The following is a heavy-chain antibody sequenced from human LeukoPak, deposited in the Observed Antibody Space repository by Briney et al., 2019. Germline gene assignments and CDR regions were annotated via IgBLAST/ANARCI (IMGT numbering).Heavy chain of an antibody. V-gene: IGHV3-64*01. Sequence: PGGSLRLSCAASGFTFSSYAMHWVRQAPGKGLEYVSAISSNGGSTYYANSVKGRFTISRDNSKNTLYLQMGSLRAEDMAVYYCARGPQDSEDTAMPTYWGQGALVTVSS. CDR2: ISSNGGST. J-gene: IGHJ4*02. D-gene: IGHD5-18*01. CDR3: ARGPQDSEDTAMPTY. CDR1: GFTFSSYA.